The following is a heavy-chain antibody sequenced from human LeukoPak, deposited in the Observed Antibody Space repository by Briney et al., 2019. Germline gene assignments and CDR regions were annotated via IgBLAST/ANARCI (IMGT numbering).Heavy chain of an antibody. Sequence: QPGGSLRLSCAASGFTFSSYQMNWVRQAPGKGLEWVSYISSSGSTIYYADSVEGRFTISRDNAKNSLDLQMNSLRAEDTAVYYCAKASGSYYWAFDYWGQGTLVTVSS. J-gene: IGHJ4*02. D-gene: IGHD1-26*01. CDR3: AKASGSYYWAFDY. V-gene: IGHV3-48*03. CDR1: GFTFSSYQ. CDR2: ISSSGSTI.